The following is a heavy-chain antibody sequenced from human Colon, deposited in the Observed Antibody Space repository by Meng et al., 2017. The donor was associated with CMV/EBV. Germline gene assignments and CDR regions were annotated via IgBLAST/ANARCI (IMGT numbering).Heavy chain of an antibody. CDR1: GYTFISYG. CDR3: ARAVDGGRSDP. V-gene: IGHV1-18*01. CDR2: ISTFNSNK. J-gene: IGHJ5*02. Sequence: SCKASGYTFISYGFNWVRQAPGEGLEWMGWISTFNSNKYSAQKFHDRVTMTTDRSTNTAYLELRALKADDTAIYFCARAVDGGRSDPWGQGTLVTVSS. D-gene: IGHD3-16*01.